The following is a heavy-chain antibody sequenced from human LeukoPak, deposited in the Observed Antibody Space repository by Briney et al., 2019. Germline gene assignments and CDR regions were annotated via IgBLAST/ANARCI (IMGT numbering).Heavy chain of an antibody. CDR1: GFTFSSYS. J-gene: IGHJ4*02. CDR3: ARDLSRPIMIVVENTPGYFDY. CDR2: ISSSSSYI. D-gene: IGHD3-22*01. Sequence: GGSLRLSCAASGFTFSSYSMNWVRQAPGKGLEWVSSISSSSSYIYYADSVKGRFTISRDNAKNSLYLQMNSLRAEDTAVYYCARDLSRPIMIVVENTPGYFDYWGQGTLVTVSS. V-gene: IGHV3-21*01.